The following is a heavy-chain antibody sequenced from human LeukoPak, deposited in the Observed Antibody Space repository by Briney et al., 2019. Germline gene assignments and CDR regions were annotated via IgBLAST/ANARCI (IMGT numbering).Heavy chain of an antibody. V-gene: IGHV4-61*02. D-gene: IGHD6-19*01. CDR3: TTRISVADGNTEF. CDR1: GGSISSGSYY. Sequence: SQTLSLTCTVSGGSISSGSYYWSWIRQPAGKGLEWIGRIYTSGSTNYNPSLKSRVTTSVDTSKNQFSLKLSSVTAADTAVYYCTTRISVADGNTEFWGLGTLVTVSS. CDR2: IYTSGST. J-gene: IGHJ4*02.